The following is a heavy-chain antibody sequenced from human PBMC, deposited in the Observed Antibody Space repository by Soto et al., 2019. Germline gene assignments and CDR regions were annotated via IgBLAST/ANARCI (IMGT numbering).Heavy chain of an antibody. J-gene: IGHJ2*01. D-gene: IGHD3-22*01. CDR3: ARMSYFDDKWYFDL. CDR2: VYYSGTT. V-gene: IGHV4-30-4*01. Sequence: PSETLSLTCTVSGASINNNDYSWSWIRQTPGKELEWIGYVYYSGTTDYIPSLKSRLSMSIDKSQNQFTLKLNSVTAADTATYYCARMSYFDDKWYFDLWGRGTLVTVSS. CDR1: GASINNNDYS.